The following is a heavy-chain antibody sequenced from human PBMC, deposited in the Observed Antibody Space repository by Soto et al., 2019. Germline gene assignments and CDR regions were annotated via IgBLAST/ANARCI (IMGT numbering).Heavy chain of an antibody. CDR1: GYSFTSYW. CDR2: IDPIDSYT. Sequence: PGESLKISCKGSGYSFTSYWISWVRQMLGKGLEWMGRIDPIDSYTNYSPSFQGHVTISADKSISTAYLQWSSLKASDTAMYYCARRAHMSRRGETFSYYYYGMDVWGQGTTVTVS. D-gene: IGHD3-16*01. J-gene: IGHJ6*02. V-gene: IGHV5-10-1*01. CDR3: ARRAHMSRRGETFSYYYYGMDV.